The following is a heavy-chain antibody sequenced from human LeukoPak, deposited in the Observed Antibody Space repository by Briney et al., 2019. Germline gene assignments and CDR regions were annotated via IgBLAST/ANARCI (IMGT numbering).Heavy chain of an antibody. Sequence: WASVKVSCKASGYTFTSNALGWVRQAPGQGLEWMGWINTNTGNPTYAQGFTGRFVFSLGTSDNTAYLQISSLQAEDTAVYSCASFFCTSALCYYLDYWGQGTLVTVSS. CDR1: GYTFTSNA. D-gene: IGHD2-8*01. J-gene: IGHJ4*02. V-gene: IGHV7-4-1*02. CDR3: ASFFCTSALCYYLDY. CDR2: INTNTGNP.